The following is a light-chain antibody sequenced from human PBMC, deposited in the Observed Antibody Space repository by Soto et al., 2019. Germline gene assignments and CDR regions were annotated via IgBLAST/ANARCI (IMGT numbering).Light chain of an antibody. J-gene: IGKJ5*01. Sequence: EIVMTQSPATLSVSPGERATLSCRASQTVSRNVDWYQQKPGQAPRLLIYAASTRATDIPARFSGSGSGTEFTLTISSLQSEDFAVYYCQQYNNWPLTFDQGTRLEI. V-gene: IGKV3-15*01. CDR1: QTVSRN. CDR2: AAS. CDR3: QQYNNWPLT.